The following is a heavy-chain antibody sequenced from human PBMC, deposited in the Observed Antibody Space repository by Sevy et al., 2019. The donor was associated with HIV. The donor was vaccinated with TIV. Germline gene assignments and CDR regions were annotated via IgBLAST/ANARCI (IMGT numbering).Heavy chain of an antibody. V-gene: IGHV3-49*04. CDR2: IRSKAYGGTT. CDR3: TSPQGSGWYGMDV. CDR1: DVTFGDYA. J-gene: IGHJ6*02. D-gene: IGHD6-19*01. Sequence: GGSLRLSCTASDVTFGDYALSWVRQAPGKGLEWVGFIRSKAYGGTTGYAATVKGRFTISSDDFKSFAYLQMNSLKTEDTAGYYCTSPQGSGWYGMDVWGQGTTVTVSS.